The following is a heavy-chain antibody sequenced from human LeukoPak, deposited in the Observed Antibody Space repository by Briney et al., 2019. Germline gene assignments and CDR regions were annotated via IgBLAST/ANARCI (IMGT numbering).Heavy chain of an antibody. Sequence: GESLKISCKGSGYSFTSYWIGWVRQMPGKGLEWMGIIYPGDSDTRYSPSFQGQVTISADKSISTAYLQWSSLKASDTAMYYCARHYYDFWSGYPSLGYWGQGTLVTVSS. CDR1: GYSFTSYW. V-gene: IGHV5-51*01. CDR2: IYPGDSDT. CDR3: ARHYYDFWSGYPSLGY. J-gene: IGHJ4*02. D-gene: IGHD3-3*01.